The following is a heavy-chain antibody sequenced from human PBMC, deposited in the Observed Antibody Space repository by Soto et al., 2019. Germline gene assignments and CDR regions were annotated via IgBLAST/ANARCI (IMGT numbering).Heavy chain of an antibody. Sequence: GGSLRLSCAASGFTFSSYAMSWVRQAPGKGLEWVGRIKSKTDGGTTDYAAPVKGRFTISRDDSKNTLYLQMNSLKTEDTAVYYCTTVEDIVVVPAANYWGQGTLVTVSS. V-gene: IGHV3-15*01. J-gene: IGHJ4*02. CDR1: GFTFSSYA. CDR2: IKSKTDGGTT. D-gene: IGHD2-2*01. CDR3: TTVEDIVVVPAANY.